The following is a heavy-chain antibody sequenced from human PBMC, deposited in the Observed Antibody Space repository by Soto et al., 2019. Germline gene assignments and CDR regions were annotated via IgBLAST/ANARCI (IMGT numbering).Heavy chain of an antibody. CDR2: LSNDGSHK. D-gene: IGHD3-9*01. CDR1: GFTFSSYG. Sequence: QVQLVESGGGVVQPGRSLRLSCAASGFTFSSYGIHWVRQAPGKGLEWVAALSNDGSHKYYADSVKGRFTILRDNSKNTLYLQMTSLRAEDTSVYYCAKEWGDWPYYYGMDGWGQGTTVTVSS. V-gene: IGHV3-30*18. CDR3: AKEWGDWPYYYGMDG. J-gene: IGHJ6*02.